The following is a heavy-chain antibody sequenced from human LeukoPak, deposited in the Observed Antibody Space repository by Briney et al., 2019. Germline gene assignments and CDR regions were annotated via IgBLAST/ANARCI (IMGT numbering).Heavy chain of an antibody. V-gene: IGHV3-23*01. CDR3: ARGRDYPH. D-gene: IGHD3-16*01. CDR1: GFTFSSYA. Sequence: GGSLRLSCAASGFTFSSYAMSWVRQAPGKGLEWVSTITGSGGSTYYADSVKGRFTISRDNPKNTLYLQMNSLRDEDTAVYYCARGRDYPHWGQGALVTVSS. CDR2: ITGSGGST. J-gene: IGHJ4*02.